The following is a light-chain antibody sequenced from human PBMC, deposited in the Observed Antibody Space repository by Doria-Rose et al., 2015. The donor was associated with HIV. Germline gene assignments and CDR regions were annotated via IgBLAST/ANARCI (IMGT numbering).Light chain of an antibody. CDR3: NSYTTSSTHNYV. CDR2: DVS. V-gene: IGLV2-14*03. Sequence: TGTSSDVGGFGYVSCYQQHPGKSPKLMIYDVSNRPSGVSNRFSGSKSGDTASLIISGLQAEDEADYYCNSYTTSSTHNYVFGTGTKVTVL. J-gene: IGLJ1*01. CDR1: SSDVGGFGY.